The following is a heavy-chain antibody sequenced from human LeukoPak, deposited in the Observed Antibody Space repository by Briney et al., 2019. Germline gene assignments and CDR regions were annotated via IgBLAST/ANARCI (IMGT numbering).Heavy chain of an antibody. CDR3: ARGLGYCSSTSCSSFDY. V-gene: IGHV4-4*07. Sequence: SSETLSLTCTVSGGSISCYYWSWIRQPAGKGLEWIGRIYTSGSTNYNPSLKSRVTMSVDTSKNQSSLKLSSVPAADTAVYYCARGLGYCSSTSCSSFDYWGQGTLVTVSS. CDR2: IYTSGST. J-gene: IGHJ4*02. D-gene: IGHD2-2*01. CDR1: GGSISCYY.